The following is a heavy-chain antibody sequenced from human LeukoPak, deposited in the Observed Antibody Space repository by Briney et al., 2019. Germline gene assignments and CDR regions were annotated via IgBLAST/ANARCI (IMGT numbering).Heavy chain of an antibody. D-gene: IGHD5/OR15-5a*01. CDR3: ASSFYDLLVYFDY. Sequence: ASVKVSCKASGYTFTIYGISWVRQAPGQGLEWMGKINPSDGSTRYAQKFQGRVTITRDISTSTVYIELSSLRSEDTAVYYCASSFYDLLVYFDYWGQGTLVTVSS. V-gene: IGHV1-46*01. J-gene: IGHJ4*02. CDR2: INPSDGST. CDR1: GYTFTIYG.